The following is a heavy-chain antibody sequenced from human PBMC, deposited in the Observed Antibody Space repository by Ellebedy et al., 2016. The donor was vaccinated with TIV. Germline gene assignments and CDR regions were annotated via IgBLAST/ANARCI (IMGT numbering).Heavy chain of an antibody. Sequence: GGSLRLXXAASGFTFSGQYMSWVRQAPGKGLEWLSYIDGRGNTINYADSVRGRFTISRDNAKNTLFLQMNSLRAEDTAVYYCGTRDVDTAMGDWGQGTLVTVSS. CDR2: IDGRGNTI. D-gene: IGHD5-18*01. V-gene: IGHV3-11*01. CDR3: GTRDVDTAMGD. CDR1: GFTFSGQY. J-gene: IGHJ4*02.